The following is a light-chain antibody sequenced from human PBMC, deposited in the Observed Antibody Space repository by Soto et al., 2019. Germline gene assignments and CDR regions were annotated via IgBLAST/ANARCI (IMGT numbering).Light chain of an antibody. CDR1: SSNIVAGYD. J-gene: IGLJ2*01. CDR2: GNT. V-gene: IGLV1-40*01. Sequence: QSVLTQPPSVSGAPGQRVTIYCTGSSSNIVAGYDVQWYQQLPGAAPRLLIFGNTKRPSGVPDRFSGSRSGTSASLAISGLQAEDEADYYCQSYDISLSVSVVFGGGTKLTVL. CDR3: QSYDISLSVSVV.